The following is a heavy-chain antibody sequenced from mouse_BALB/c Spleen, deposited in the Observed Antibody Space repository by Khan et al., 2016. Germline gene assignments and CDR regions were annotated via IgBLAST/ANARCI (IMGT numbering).Heavy chain of an antibody. CDR3: ARDYYGSSYLDT. V-gene: IGHV3-2*02. CDR2: ISYSGST. D-gene: IGHD1-1*01. Sequence: EVQLQESGPGLVKPSQSLSLTCTVTGYSITSDYAWNWIRQFPGNQLEWMGYISYSGSTSYNPSLKSRISITRDTSKNQFFLQLNSVTTEDTATYNSARDYYGSSYLDTGAQGPTFPVSS. CDR1: GYSITSDYA. J-gene: IGHJ2*01.